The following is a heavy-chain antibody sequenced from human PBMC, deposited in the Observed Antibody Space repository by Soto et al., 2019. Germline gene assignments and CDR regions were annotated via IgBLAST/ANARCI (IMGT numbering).Heavy chain of an antibody. J-gene: IGHJ4*02. Sequence: GESLQISCKGSGYTFTTYWITWVRQMPGKGLEWIGRIDPSNSYTNYNPSFQGHVTLSADMSISTAYLQWSGLKASDTAIYYCARHTGLGQIPFDYWGQGTLVTVS. CDR3: ARHTGLGQIPFDY. V-gene: IGHV5-10-1*01. CDR2: IDPSNSYT. D-gene: IGHD4-17*01. CDR1: GYTFTTYW.